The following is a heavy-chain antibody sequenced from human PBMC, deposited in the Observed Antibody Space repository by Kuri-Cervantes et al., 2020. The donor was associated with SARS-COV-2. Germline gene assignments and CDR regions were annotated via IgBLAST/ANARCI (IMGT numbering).Heavy chain of an antibody. V-gene: IGHV3-21*01. J-gene: IGHJ4*02. Sequence: GGSLRLSCAASGFTFSSYSMNWVRQAPGKGLEWVSSISSSSSYIYYADSVKGRFTISRDNAKDSRYLQVNSLRAEDTAVYYCARGGYSSSWYSDYWGQGTLVTVSS. D-gene: IGHD6-13*01. CDR2: ISSSSSYI. CDR3: ARGGYSSSWYSDY. CDR1: GFTFSSYS.